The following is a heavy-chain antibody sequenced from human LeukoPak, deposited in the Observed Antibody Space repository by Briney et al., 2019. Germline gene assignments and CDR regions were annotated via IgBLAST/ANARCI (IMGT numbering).Heavy chain of an antibody. CDR3: ARVAPNYGGNSWFDY. CDR1: GFTFSSYS. Sequence: GGSLRLSCAASGFTFSSYSMNWVRQAPGKGLEWVSSISSSSSYIYYADSVKGRFTISRDNAENSLDLQMNSLRAEDTAVYYCARVAPNYGGNSWFDYWGQGTLVTVSS. D-gene: IGHD4-23*01. V-gene: IGHV3-21*01. J-gene: IGHJ4*02. CDR2: ISSSSSYI.